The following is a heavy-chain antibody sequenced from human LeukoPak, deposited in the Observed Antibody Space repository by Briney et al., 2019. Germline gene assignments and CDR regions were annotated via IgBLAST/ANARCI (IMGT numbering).Heavy chain of an antibody. D-gene: IGHD3-3*01. CDR3: ASHDFWSGYYPNLYYYYYMDV. CDR2: IYSGGST. J-gene: IGHJ6*03. Sequence: GGSLRLSCAASGFTVSSNYMSWVRQAPGKGLEWVSVIYSGGSTYYADSVKGRFTISRDNSKNTLYLQMNSLRAEDTAVYYCASHDFWSGYYPNLYYYYYMDVWGKGTTVTVSS. V-gene: IGHV3-53*01. CDR1: GFTVSSNY.